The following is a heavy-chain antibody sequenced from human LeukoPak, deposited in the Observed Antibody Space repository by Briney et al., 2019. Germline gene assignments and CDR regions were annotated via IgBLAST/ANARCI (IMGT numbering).Heavy chain of an antibody. D-gene: IGHD5-18*01. V-gene: IGHV3-74*01. J-gene: IGHJ4*02. Sequence: PGGSLRLSCAASGFTFSSYWMHWVRQAPGKGLVWVSRINSDGSSTSYADSVKGRFTISRDNAKNTLYLQMNSLRAEDTAVYYCARESGYSYGYIDYWSRGTLVTVSS. CDR1: GFTFSSYW. CDR3: ARESGYSYGYIDY. CDR2: INSDGSST.